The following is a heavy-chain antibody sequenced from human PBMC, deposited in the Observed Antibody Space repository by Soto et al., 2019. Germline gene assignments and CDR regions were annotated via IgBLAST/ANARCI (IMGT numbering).Heavy chain of an antibody. D-gene: IGHD4-17*01. CDR2: IYHSGRT. V-gene: IGHV4-30-2*01. J-gene: IGHJ4*02. CDR1: GGSISSGGRS. CDR3: ARYYGGKVLDY. Sequence: SETLSLTCAVSGGSISSGGRSWSWNRQPPGKGLEWIGYIYHSGRTYYNPSLKSRVTISVDRSKNQFSLKLSSVTAADTAVYYCARYYGGKVLDYWGQGTLVTVSS.